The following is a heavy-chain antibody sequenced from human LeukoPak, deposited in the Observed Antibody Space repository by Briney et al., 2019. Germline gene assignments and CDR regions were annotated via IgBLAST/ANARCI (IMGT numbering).Heavy chain of an antibody. Sequence: ASVKVSRKASGYTFTGYYMHWVRQTPGRGLEWMGWINPNSGGTNYAQKFQGRVTMTRDTSISTAYMELSSLRSEDTAVYYCARDGKPTMIEYYFDYWGQGTLVTVSS. CDR1: GYTFTGYY. CDR2: INPNSGGT. J-gene: IGHJ4*02. D-gene: IGHD3-22*01. CDR3: ARDGKPTMIEYYFDY. V-gene: IGHV1-2*02.